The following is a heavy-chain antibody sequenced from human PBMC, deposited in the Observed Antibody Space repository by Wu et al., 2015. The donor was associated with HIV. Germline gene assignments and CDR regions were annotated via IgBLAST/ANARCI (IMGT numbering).Heavy chain of an antibody. CDR2: INPNSGGT. Sequence: QVQLVQSGAEVKKSGASVKLSCKASGYTFTGYYIHWVRQAPGQGLEWMGWINPNSGGTNYAQKFQGRVTMTKDTSFSTAYMELNRLRFDDTAVYFCARDGVGTEAQRWQQFGADWFDPWGQGTLVTVSS. CDR3: ARDGVGTEAQRWQQFGADWFDP. D-gene: IGHD5-24*01. CDR1: GYTFTGYY. V-gene: IGHV1-2*02. J-gene: IGHJ5*02.